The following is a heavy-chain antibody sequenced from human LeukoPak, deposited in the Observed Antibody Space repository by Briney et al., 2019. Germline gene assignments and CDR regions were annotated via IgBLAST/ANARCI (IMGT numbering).Heavy chain of an antibody. CDR1: GFTFSSYA. V-gene: IGHV3-23*01. D-gene: IGHD6-13*01. CDR3: AKDSKIPQQRRDY. Sequence: GGSLRLSCAASGFTFSSYAMSWVRQAPGKGLEWVSHISGSGGSTYYADSVKGRFTISRDNSKNTLYLQMNSLRAEDTPVYYCAKDSKIPQQRRDYWGQGTLVTVSS. CDR2: ISGSGGST. J-gene: IGHJ4*02.